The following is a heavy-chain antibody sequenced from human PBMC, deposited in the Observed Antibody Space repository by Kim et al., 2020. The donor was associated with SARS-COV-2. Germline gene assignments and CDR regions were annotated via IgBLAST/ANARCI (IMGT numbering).Heavy chain of an antibody. D-gene: IGHD3-3*01. V-gene: IGHV3-30*18. J-gene: IGHJ4*02. Sequence: GGSLRLSCAASGFTFSSYGMHWVRQAPGKGLEWVAVISYDGSNKYYADSVKGRFTISRDNSKNTLYLQMNSLRAEDTAVYYCAKDLRRERVATPFDYWGQGTLVTVSS. CDR3: AKDLRRERVATPFDY. CDR1: GFTFSSYG. CDR2: ISYDGSNK.